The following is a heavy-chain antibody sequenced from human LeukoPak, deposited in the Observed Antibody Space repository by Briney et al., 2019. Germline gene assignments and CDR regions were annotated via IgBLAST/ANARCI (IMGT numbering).Heavy chain of an antibody. Sequence: SETLSLTCSVSGDSINNYYWNWIRQSPGKGLEWIDYIYYSGSTRYNPSLQSRVTMSIGTSKTQFSLKLDSVTAADTAVYYCARRLRLKNPGGDAFDTWGQGTVVTVSS. CDR1: GDSINNYY. J-gene: IGHJ3*02. V-gene: IGHV4-59*08. D-gene: IGHD5/OR15-5a*01. CDR2: IYYSGST. CDR3: ARRLRLKNPGGDAFDT.